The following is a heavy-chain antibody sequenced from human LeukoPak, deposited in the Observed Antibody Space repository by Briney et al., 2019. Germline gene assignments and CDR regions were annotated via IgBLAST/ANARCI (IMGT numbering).Heavy chain of an antibody. CDR1: GASITSSGYY. CDR2: IYYSGST. Sequence: PSETLSLTCTVSGASITSSGYYWGWIRQPPGKGLEWIGYIYYSGSTNYNPSLKSRVTISVDTSKNQFSLKLSSVTAADTAVYYCARETSQKGAHYMDVWGKGTAVTISS. CDR3: ARETSQKGAHYMDV. J-gene: IGHJ6*03. D-gene: IGHD3-16*01. V-gene: IGHV4-61*08.